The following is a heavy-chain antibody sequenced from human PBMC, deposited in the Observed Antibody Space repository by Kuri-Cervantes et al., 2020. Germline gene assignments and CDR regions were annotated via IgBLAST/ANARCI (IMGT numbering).Heavy chain of an antibody. CDR1: AYTFTGYY. J-gene: IGHJ5*02. CDR3: ARDFPSWGNWFDP. D-gene: IGHD7-27*01. Sequence: ASVKVSCKASAYTFTGYYMHWVRQAPGQGLEWMGWINPNSGGTNYAQKFQGRVTMTRDTSISTAYMELSSLRSEDTAVYYCARDFPSWGNWFDPWGQGTLVTVSS. CDR2: INPNSGGT. V-gene: IGHV1-2*02.